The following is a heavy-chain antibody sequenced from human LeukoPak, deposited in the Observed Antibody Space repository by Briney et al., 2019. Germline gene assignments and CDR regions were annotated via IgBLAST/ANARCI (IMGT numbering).Heavy chain of an antibody. CDR2: ISTGADYI. V-gene: IGHV3-23*01. D-gene: IGHD5-18*01. Sequence: GGSQRLSCAASGFTFTNYAMSWVRQAPGKGLEWVSAISTGADYIYYADSVKGRFTISRDNSKNTLYLQMNSLRAEDTAIYSCVRGGHNSYGFDYWGQGTVVTVSS. CDR1: GFTFTNYA. CDR3: VRGGHNSYGFDY. J-gene: IGHJ4*02.